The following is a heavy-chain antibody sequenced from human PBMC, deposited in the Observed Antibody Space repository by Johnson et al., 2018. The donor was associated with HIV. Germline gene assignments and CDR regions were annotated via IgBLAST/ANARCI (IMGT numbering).Heavy chain of an antibody. CDR3: VRDFRSVGTTDASDI. V-gene: IGHV3-30*04. D-gene: IGHD1/OR15-1a*01. CDR2: ISYDGSDK. CDR1: GFTFSSYA. Sequence: QVQLVESGGGVVQPGRSLRLSCAASGFTFSSYAMHWVRQAPGKGLEWVAVISYDGSDKYYVDSVKGRFTISRDNSENTLNLQMNSLRAEDTAVYFCVRDFRSVGTTDASDIWGQGTMITVSS. J-gene: IGHJ3*02.